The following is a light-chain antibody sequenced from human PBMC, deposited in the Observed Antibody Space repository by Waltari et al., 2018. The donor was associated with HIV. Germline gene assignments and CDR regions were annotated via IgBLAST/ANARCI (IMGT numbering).Light chain of an antibody. J-gene: IGLJ2*01. CDR1: SNNIGSYA. Sequence: QSALTQEASVSGTVGQKLTLSCTGNSNNIGSYAVGWYQQISHGAPKTVMFGNSLPSRIPDRFADSKSGTTACLTISGLQPGDEADYYCSSWDYSLSAHVVFGGGTKLTVL. V-gene: IGLV1-44*01. CDR2: GNS. CDR3: SSWDYSLSAHVV.